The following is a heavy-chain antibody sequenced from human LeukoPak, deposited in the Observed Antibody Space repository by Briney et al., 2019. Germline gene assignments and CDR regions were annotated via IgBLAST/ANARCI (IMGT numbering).Heavy chain of an antibody. J-gene: IGHJ5*02. D-gene: IGHD2-15*01. CDR1: GYSFTSYW. CDR3: ARLHGGGIFPYIWFDP. CDR2: IYPGDSDT. Sequence: GESQKISCKGSGYSFTSYWIGWVRQRPGKGLEWMGIIYPGDSDTRYSPSFQGQVTISADKSISTAYLQWSSLKASDTAMYYCARLHGGGIFPYIWFDPWGQGTLVTVSS. V-gene: IGHV5-51*01.